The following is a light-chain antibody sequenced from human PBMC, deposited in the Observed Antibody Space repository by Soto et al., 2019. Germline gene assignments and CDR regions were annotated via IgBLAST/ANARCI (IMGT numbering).Light chain of an antibody. Sequence: EIVLTQSPATLSLSPGERATLSCRASQSVSSFLAWFQQKPGQAPRLLIHDASNRATDIPARFSGRGSGTDFTLTISSLEPEDFAVYYCQQRSNWPQLTFGGGTKVEIK. J-gene: IGKJ4*01. CDR2: DAS. V-gene: IGKV3-11*01. CDR1: QSVSSF. CDR3: QQRSNWPQLT.